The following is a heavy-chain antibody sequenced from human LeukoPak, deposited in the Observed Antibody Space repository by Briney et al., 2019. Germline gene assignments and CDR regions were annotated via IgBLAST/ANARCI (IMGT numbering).Heavy chain of an antibody. CDR2: TYYRSKWYN. CDR1: GDSVSSNSAA. D-gene: IGHD6-19*01. V-gene: IGHV6-1*01. J-gene: IGHJ6*03. Sequence: SQTLSLTCAISGDSVSSNSAAWNWIRQSPSRGLEWLGRTYYRSKWYNDYAVSVKSRITINPDTSKNQFSLQLNSVTPEDTAVYYCAREFKIAVAGDTNYYYYMDVWGKGTTVTISS. CDR3: AREFKIAVAGDTNYYYYMDV.